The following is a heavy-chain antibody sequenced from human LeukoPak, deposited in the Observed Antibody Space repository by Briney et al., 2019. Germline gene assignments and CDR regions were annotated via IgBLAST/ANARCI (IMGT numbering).Heavy chain of an antibody. CDR1: GGTFSSYA. CDR3: ARDRSDSLPNHRHNYYGSGSYIC. D-gene: IGHD3-10*01. Sequence: ASVKVSCKASGGTFSSYAISWVRQAPGQGLEWMGGIIPIFGTANYAQKFQGRVTITADESTSTAYMELNSLRAEDTAVYYCARDRSDSLPNHRHNYYGSGSYICWGQGTLVTVSS. CDR2: IIPIFGTA. V-gene: IGHV1-69*13. J-gene: IGHJ4*02.